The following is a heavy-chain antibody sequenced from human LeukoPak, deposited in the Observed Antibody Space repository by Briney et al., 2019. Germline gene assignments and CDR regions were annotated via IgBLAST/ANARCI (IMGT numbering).Heavy chain of an antibody. D-gene: IGHD6-6*01. CDR3: ARSYSSSDYYYYMDV. CDR2: INPSGGST. V-gene: IGHV1-46*01. J-gene: IGHJ6*03. CDR1: GYTFTSYY. Sequence: ASVKVSCXASGYTFTSYYMHWVRQALGQGLEWMGIINPSGGSTSYAQKFQGRVTMTRDTSTSTVYMELSSLRSEDTAVYYCARSYSSSDYYYYMDVWGKGTTVTVSS.